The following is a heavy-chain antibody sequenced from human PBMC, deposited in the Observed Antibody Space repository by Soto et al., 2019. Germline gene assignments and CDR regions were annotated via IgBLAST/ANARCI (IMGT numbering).Heavy chain of an antibody. V-gene: IGHV1-46*01. CDR2: INPSGGST. D-gene: IGHD2-2*01. J-gene: IGHJ6*02. CDR1: GYTFTSYY. CDR3: ARSAESQDIVVVPAFTGRIYGMDV. Sequence: ASVKVSCKASGYTFTSYYMHWVRQAPGQGLEWMGIINPSGGSTSHAQKFQGRVTMTRDTSTSTVYMELSSLRSEDTAVYYCARSAESQDIVVVPAFTGRIYGMDVWGQGTTVTVSS.